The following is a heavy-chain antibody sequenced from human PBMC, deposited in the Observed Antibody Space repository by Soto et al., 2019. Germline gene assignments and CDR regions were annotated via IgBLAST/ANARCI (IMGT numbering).Heavy chain of an antibody. V-gene: IGHV3-30-3*01. J-gene: IGHJ5*02. D-gene: IGHD6-6*01. CDR1: GFTFSSYA. CDR2: ISYDGSNK. Sequence: GGSLRLSCAASGFTFSSYAMHWVRQAPGKGLEWVAVISYDGSNKYYADSVKGRFTISRDNSKNTLYLQMNSLRAEDTAVYYCARARSIAARRELFDPWGQGTLVTVSS. CDR3: ARARSIAARRELFDP.